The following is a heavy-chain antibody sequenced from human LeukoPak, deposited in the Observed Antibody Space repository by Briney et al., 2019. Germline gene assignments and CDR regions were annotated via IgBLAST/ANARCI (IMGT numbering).Heavy chain of an antibody. CDR1: GRSFSGYY. CDR2: INHSGST. J-gene: IGHJ3*02. CDR3: AREGLAARRGAFDI. Sequence: PSETLSLTCAVYGRSFSGYYWSWIRQPPGKGLEWIGEINHSGSTNYNPSLRSRVTISIDTSKNQFSLNLKSVTAADTAIYYCAREGLAARRGAFDIWGQGTVVSVSS. V-gene: IGHV4-34*01. D-gene: IGHD6-6*01.